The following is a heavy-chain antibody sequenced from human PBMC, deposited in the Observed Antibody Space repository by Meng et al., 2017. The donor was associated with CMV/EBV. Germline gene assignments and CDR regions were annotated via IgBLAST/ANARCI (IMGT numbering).Heavy chain of an antibody. CDR2: IYTSGST. J-gene: IGHJ4*02. Sequence: QVQLQVVAPGLVNASETLCLPCPVSGGSISSYDWRWIRQPAGKGLEWIGRIYTSGSTNYNPSLKRRVTMSVDTSKNQFSLKLSSVTAADTAVYYCARGGLYYYDSSGHFDYWGQGTLVTVSS. CDR1: GGSISSYD. CDR3: ARGGLYYYDSSGHFDY. V-gene: IGHV4-4*07. D-gene: IGHD3-22*01.